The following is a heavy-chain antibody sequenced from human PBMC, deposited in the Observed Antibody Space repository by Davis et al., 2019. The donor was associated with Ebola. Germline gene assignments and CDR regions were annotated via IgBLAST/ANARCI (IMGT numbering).Heavy chain of an antibody. CDR2: INPNSGGT. J-gene: IGHJ4*02. CDR1: GYTFTGYY. D-gene: IGHD3-3*01. V-gene: IGHV1-2*06. Sequence: ASVKVSCKASGYTFTGYYMHWVRQAPGQGLEWMGRINPNSGGTNYAQKFQGRVTMTRDTSISTAYMELRSLRSDDTAVYYCARQRISIFGVAPTFDFWGQGALVTVSS. CDR3: ARQRISIFGVAPTFDF.